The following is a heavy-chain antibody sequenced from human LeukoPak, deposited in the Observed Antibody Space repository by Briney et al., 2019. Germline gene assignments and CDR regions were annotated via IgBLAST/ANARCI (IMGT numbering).Heavy chain of an antibody. V-gene: IGHV4-61*02. CDR1: GGSISSSNW. J-gene: IGHJ4*02. Sequence: SGTLSLTCAVSGGSISSSNWWSWIRQPAGKGLEWIGRIYTSGSTNYNPSLKSRVTISVDTSKNQFSLKLSSVTAADTAVYYCARGYCSGGSCYPLPGYWGQGTLVTVSS. CDR3: ARGYCSGGSCYPLPGY. D-gene: IGHD2-15*01. CDR2: IYTSGST.